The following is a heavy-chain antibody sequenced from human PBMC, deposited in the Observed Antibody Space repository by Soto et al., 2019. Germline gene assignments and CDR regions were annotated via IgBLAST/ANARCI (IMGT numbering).Heavy chain of an antibody. CDR3: TKGGDPYKTGH. D-gene: IGHD2-21*01. CDR1: VGSISSDN. Sequence: SYTLSLTCTVSVGSISSDNCSWIWEAPGKGLEWIGFIHYSGGTNYNPSLKGRVTMSVDTSKNQFSLKLTSVNNADMAIYYCTKGGDPYKTGHWGQGTLVTVSS. CDR2: IHYSGGT. J-gene: IGHJ4*02. V-gene: IGHV4-59*07.